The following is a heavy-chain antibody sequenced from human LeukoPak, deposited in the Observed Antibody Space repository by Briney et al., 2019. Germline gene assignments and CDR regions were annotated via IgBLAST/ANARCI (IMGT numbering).Heavy chain of an antibody. D-gene: IGHD3-10*01. J-gene: IGHJ4*02. V-gene: IGHV5-51*01. CDR2: IYPGNSDA. Sequence: GESLKISCQIFGYSFPSLWVGWVRQRPGRGLEWMGTIYPGNSDARYSPSFEGLVTISVDTSINTVYLQWSSLQASDAAMYYCVRRGTMIRGVMWGQGTLVTVSS. CDR1: GYSFPSLW. CDR3: VRRGTMIRGVM.